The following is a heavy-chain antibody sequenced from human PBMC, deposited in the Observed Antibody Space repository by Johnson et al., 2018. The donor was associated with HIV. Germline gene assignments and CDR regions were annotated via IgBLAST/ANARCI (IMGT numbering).Heavy chain of an antibody. CDR3: ARDKGSWFDDAFDI. D-gene: IGHD6-13*01. CDR2: ISSDGGSS. J-gene: IGHJ3*02. CDR1: GFTFSSYV. Sequence: VQLVESGGGLVQPGGSLRLSCAASGFTFSSYVMHWVRQAPGKGLEYVSAISSDGGSSYSANSVKGRFTISRDNSKNTLFLQMGSLRAEDTAVYYCARDKGSWFDDAFDIWGQGTMVTVSS. V-gene: IGHV3-64*01.